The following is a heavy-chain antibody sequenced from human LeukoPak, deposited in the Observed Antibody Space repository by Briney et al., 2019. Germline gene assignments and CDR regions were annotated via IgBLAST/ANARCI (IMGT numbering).Heavy chain of an antibody. V-gene: IGHV3-66*01. CDR1: GFTFTSYA. CDR3: ARDCSSSTCQDL. D-gene: IGHD2-2*01. CDR2: IWSGGTT. Sequence: GGSLRLSCAASGFTFTSYAMNWVRQAPGKGLEWVSSIWSGGTTYYADSVKGRFSVSRDNSKNTLFLQMNSLRVEDTALYYCARDCSSSTCQDLWGQGTLVTASS. J-gene: IGHJ5*02.